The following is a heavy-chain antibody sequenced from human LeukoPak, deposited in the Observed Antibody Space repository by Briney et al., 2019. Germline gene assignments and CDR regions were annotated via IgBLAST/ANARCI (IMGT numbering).Heavy chain of an antibody. Sequence: SETLSLTCTVSGGSISSYYWSWIRQPPGKGLEWIGYIYYSGSTNYNPSVKSRVTISVDTSKNQFSLKLSSVTAADTAVYYCARSSGWSHFDYWGQGTLVTVSS. CDR1: GGSISSYY. V-gene: IGHV4-59*01. CDR2: IYYSGST. J-gene: IGHJ4*02. D-gene: IGHD6-19*01. CDR3: ARSSGWSHFDY.